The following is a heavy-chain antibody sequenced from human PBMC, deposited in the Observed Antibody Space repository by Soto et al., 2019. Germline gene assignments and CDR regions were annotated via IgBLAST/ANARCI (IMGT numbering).Heavy chain of an antibody. Sequence: EVQLLDSGGDSVQPGGTLRLSCADSGFAFANYAMTWVRQASEKGLDCVSTIGGGGGSTSYADSVRGRFTISRDNSKTTVYLQMNSLRAEDTAVDFWAKDRLARWAYYLGHGTLVTVSS. CDR3: AKDRLARWAYY. D-gene: IGHD6-6*01. CDR1: GFAFANYA. V-gene: IGHV3-23*01. J-gene: IGHJ4*01. CDR2: IGGGGGST.